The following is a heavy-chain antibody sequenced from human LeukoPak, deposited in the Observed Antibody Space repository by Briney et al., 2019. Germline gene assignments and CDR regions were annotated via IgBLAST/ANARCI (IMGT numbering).Heavy chain of an antibody. V-gene: IGHV3-30-3*01. CDR2: ISDDGTNK. J-gene: IGHJ6*02. CDR3: ARSYYDITANYYYYGMDV. D-gene: IGHD3-9*01. CDR1: GFTFSRDA. Sequence: PGGSLRLSCGASGFTFSRDAMHWVRQAPGKGPEWVAAISDDGTNKYYADSVKGRLTISRDNSKNTLYLQMDSLRDEDTAVYYCARSYYDITANYYYYGMDVWGQGTTVTVSS.